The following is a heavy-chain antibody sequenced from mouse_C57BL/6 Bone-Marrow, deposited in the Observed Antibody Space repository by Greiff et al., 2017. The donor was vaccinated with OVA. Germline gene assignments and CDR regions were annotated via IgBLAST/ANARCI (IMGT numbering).Heavy chain of an antibody. CDR3: TNYYYGSSYAFDY. Sequence: EVQLQESGAELVRPGASVKLSCTASGFNIKDDYMHWVKQRPEQGLEWIGWIDPENGDTEYASKFQGKATITADTSSNTAYLQLSSLTSEDTAVYYCTNYYYGSSYAFDYWGQGTTLTVSS. J-gene: IGHJ2*01. CDR2: IDPENGDT. V-gene: IGHV14-4*01. D-gene: IGHD1-1*01. CDR1: GFNIKDDY.